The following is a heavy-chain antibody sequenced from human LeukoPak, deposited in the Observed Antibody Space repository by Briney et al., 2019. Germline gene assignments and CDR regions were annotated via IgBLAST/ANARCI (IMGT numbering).Heavy chain of an antibody. D-gene: IGHD3-3*01. V-gene: IGHV3-30-3*01. Sequence: TGGSLRLSCAASGFTFSSYAMRWVRQAPGKGLEWVAVISYDGSNKYYADSVKGRFTISRDNSKNTLYLQMNSLRAEDTAVYYCARDLTNYDFWSGTDYWGQGTLVTVSS. CDR1: GFTFSSYA. CDR2: ISYDGSNK. J-gene: IGHJ4*02. CDR3: ARDLTNYDFWSGTDY.